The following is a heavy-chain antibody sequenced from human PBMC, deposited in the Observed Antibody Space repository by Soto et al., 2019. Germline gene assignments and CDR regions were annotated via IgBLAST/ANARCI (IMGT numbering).Heavy chain of an antibody. CDR3: ARGRSINTYRNY. Sequence: EVQLVESGGGLVKPGGSLRLSCAASGFTFSTYSMNWVRQAPGKGLEWISSISSSGGSVSYAESVKGRFTISRDNAKNSLYLQMDSLRAEDTAVYYCARGRSINTYRNYGGQGTQVYVSS. D-gene: IGHD2-2*01. CDR2: ISSSGGSV. V-gene: IGHV3-21*01. J-gene: IGHJ4*02. CDR1: GFTFSTYS.